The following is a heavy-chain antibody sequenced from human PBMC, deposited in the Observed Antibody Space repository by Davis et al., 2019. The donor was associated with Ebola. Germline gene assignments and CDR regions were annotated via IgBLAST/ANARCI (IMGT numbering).Heavy chain of an antibody. D-gene: IGHD3/OR15-3a*01. CDR3: ARAEVGHASPFDC. CDR2: MYYDGSA. CDR1: GGSISNSHYY. V-gene: IGHV4-61*05. J-gene: IGHJ4*02. Sequence: SETLSLTCTVSGGSISNSHYYWGWIRQFSGKGLEWIGYMYYDGSAFHNPPLKSRATISLDKSNNQFSLKLRSVTAADTAVYYCARAEVGHASPFDCWGQGTLVTVSS.